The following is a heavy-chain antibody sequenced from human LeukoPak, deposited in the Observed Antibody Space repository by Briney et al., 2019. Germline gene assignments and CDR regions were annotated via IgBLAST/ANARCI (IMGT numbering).Heavy chain of an antibody. V-gene: IGHV1-69*05. D-gene: IGHD2-2*02. CDR3: ARGPGYCSSTSCYTVWFDP. Sequence: GASVKVSCKASGGTFSSYAISWVGQAPGKGLEGMGGIFPFFGTANYAQKFQGRVTITTDESTSTAYMELSSLRSEDTAVYYCARGPGYCSSTSCYTVWFDPWGQGTLVTVSS. J-gene: IGHJ5*02. CDR1: GGTFSSYA. CDR2: IFPFFGTA.